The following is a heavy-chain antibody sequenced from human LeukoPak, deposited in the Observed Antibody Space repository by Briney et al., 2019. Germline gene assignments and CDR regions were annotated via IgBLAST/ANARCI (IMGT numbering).Heavy chain of an antibody. V-gene: IGHV1-69*04. CDR3: ARRDCSGGSCYDDAFDI. CDR2: IIPILGIA. J-gene: IGHJ3*02. CDR1: GGTFSSYA. Sequence: GSSVKVSCKASGGTFSSYAISWVRQAPGQGLEWMGRIIPILGIANYAQKFQGRVTITADKSASTAYMELSSLRSEDTAVYYCARRDCSGGSCYDDAFDIWGQGTMVTVSS. D-gene: IGHD2-15*01.